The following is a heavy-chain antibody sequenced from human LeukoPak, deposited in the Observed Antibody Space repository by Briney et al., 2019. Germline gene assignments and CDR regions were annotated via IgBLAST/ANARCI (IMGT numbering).Heavy chain of an antibody. Sequence: EASVKVSCKASGYTFTGYYMHWVRQAPGQGLEWMGWINPNSGGTNYAQKFQGRVTMTRDTSISTAYMELSRLRSDDTAVYYCASTYYDFWSAERYYMDVWGKGTTVTVSS. CDR3: ASTYYDFWSAERYYMDV. CDR1: GYTFTGYY. V-gene: IGHV1-2*02. D-gene: IGHD3-3*01. J-gene: IGHJ6*03. CDR2: INPNSGGT.